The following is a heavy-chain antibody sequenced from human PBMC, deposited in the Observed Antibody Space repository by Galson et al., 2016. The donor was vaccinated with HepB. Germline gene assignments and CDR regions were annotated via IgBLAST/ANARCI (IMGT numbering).Heavy chain of an antibody. CDR1: GFTFNTYP. V-gene: IGHV3-74*01. Sequence: SLRLSCAASGFTFNTYPMGWVRQAPGKGLEWASHIYRDGTKTNYAGSVKGRFTISRDNAKNMLYLQMNNLRDDDTAMYYCSSEIRQGYWGQGTLVTVSS. D-gene: IGHD1-1*01. CDR3: SSEIRQGY. CDR2: IYRDGTKT. J-gene: IGHJ4*02.